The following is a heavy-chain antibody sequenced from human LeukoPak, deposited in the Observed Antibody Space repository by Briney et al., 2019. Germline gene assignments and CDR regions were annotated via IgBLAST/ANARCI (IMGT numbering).Heavy chain of an antibody. J-gene: IGHJ4*02. CDR1: GGSISSTSYY. Sequence: PSETLSLTCTVSGGSISSTSYYWGWIRQPPGKGLEWIGRIYYRGSTYYTPSLKSRVTISVDTSKNQFSLKLSSVTAADTAFARNATNIASTGRGAGYFDYWGQGTLVTVSS. D-gene: IGHD5/OR15-5a*01. V-gene: IGHV4-39*03. CDR3: ATNIASTGRGAGYFDY. CDR2: IYYRGST.